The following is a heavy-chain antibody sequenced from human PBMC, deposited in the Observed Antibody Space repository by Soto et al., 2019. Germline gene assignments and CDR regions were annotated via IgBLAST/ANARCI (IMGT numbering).Heavy chain of an antibody. CDR1: GFTFSNAW. Sequence: GGSLRLSCAASGFTFSNAWMSWVRQAPGKGLEWVGRIKSKTDGGTTDYAAPVKGRFTISRDDSKNTLYLQMNSLKTGDTAVYYCTTDIVVVAATDLDYWGQGTLVTVSS. V-gene: IGHV3-15*01. J-gene: IGHJ4*02. D-gene: IGHD2-15*01. CDR2: IKSKTDGGTT. CDR3: TTDIVVVAATDLDY.